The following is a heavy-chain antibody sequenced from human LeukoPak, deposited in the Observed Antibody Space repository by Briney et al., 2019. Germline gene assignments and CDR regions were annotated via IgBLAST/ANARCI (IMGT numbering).Heavy chain of an antibody. CDR1: GVSISSYY. J-gene: IGHJ4*02. D-gene: IGHD2-15*01. V-gene: IGHV4-59*01. CDR3: ARGDMTNGVYFDY. CDR2: IYYSGST. Sequence: SETLSLTCTVSGVSISSYYWSWLRQPPGKGLEWIGYIYYSGSTNYNPSLKSRVTISLDTSKNHFSLKLSSVTAADTAVYYCARGDMTNGVYFDYWGQGTLVTVSS.